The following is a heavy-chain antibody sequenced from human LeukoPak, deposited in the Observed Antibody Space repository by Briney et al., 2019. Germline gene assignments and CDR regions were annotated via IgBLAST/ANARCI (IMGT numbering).Heavy chain of an antibody. CDR1: GGSFSGYY. J-gene: IGHJ6*02. D-gene: IGHD6-19*01. CDR2: INHSGST. CDR3: ARVYSSRSTGMDV. V-gene: IGHV4-34*01. Sequence: PSETLSLTCAVYGGSFSGYYWSWIRQPPGKGLEWIGEINHSGSTNYNPSLKSRVTISVDTSKNQFSLKLSSVTAADTAVYYCARVYSSRSTGMDVWGQGTTVTVSS.